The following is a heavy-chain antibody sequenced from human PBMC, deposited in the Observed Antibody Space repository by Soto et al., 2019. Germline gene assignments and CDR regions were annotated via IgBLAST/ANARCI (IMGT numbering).Heavy chain of an antibody. D-gene: IGHD3-22*01. CDR1: GGSISSGGYY. J-gene: IGHJ4*02. V-gene: IGHV4-31*03. Sequence: QVQLQESGPGLVKPSQTLSLTCTVSGGSISSGGYYWSWIRQHPGKGLEWFGYIYYSGSTYYNPSRRVRVTIPVDTYKSQFALRLGSVTAADSAVYYCARGEGYYDSSGYSADYWGQGTLVTVSS. CDR3: ARGEGYYDSSGYSADY. CDR2: IYYSGST.